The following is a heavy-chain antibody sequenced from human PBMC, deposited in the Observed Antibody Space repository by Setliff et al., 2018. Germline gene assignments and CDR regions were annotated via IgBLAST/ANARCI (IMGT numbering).Heavy chain of an antibody. Sequence: PGGSLRLSCAASGFPFSTYWLNWVRQAPGKGLEWVANIKQDGSEKYYADSVRGRFTISRDNAKNSLYLQMNSLRAEDSAVYYCARDGVFYAMDFWGQGTTVTVSS. CDR2: IKQDGSEK. V-gene: IGHV3-7*01. D-gene: IGHD3-10*01. CDR1: GFPFSTYW. CDR3: ARDGVFYAMDF. J-gene: IGHJ6*02.